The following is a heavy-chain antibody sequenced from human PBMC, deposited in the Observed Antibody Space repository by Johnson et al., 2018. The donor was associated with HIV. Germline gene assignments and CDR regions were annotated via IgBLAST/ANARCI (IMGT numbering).Heavy chain of an antibody. CDR3: ARGDESSAWGAFDI. CDR2: IYSGGST. J-gene: IGHJ3*02. D-gene: IGHD3-22*01. V-gene: IGHV3-53*01. CDR1: GFTVSSNY. Sequence: VPLVESGGGLIQPGGSLRLSCAASGFTVSSNYMSWVRQAPGKGLEWVSVIYSGGSTYYADSVKGRFTISRDNSKNTLYLQMNSLRADDTAVYYCARGDESSAWGAFDIWGQGTMVTVSS.